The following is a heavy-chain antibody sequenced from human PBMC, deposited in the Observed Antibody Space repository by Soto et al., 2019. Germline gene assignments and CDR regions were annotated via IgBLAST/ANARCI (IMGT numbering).Heavy chain of an antibody. CDR1: GFTFSNAW. J-gene: IGHJ4*02. CDR2: IKSIANGGTT. CDR3: TTGYCSSSMCFK. D-gene: IGHD2-2*01. Sequence: PGGSLRLSCATSGFTFSNAWMSWVRQAPGKGLEWVGRIKSIANGGTTDYAAPVEGRFTISRDDSKNTLYLQMNSLQTEDTAVYYCTTGYCSSSMCFKWGQGTPVTVSS. V-gene: IGHV3-15*01.